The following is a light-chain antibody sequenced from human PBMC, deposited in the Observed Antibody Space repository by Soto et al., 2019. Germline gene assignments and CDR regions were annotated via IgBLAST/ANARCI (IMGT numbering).Light chain of an antibody. Sequence: LTQPASVSGSPGQSIAISCTGTSSDVGGYSYVSWYQQHPGKAPKLMVYDVSNRPSGVSNRFSGSKSGNTASLTISGLQAEDEADYYCSSYTSSSTYVFGTGTKVTVL. V-gene: IGLV2-14*01. CDR1: SSDVGGYSY. J-gene: IGLJ1*01. CDR3: SSYTSSSTYV. CDR2: DVS.